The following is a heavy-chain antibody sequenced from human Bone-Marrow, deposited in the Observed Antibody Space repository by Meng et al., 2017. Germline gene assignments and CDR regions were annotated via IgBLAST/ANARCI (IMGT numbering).Heavy chain of an antibody. Sequence: QVQLQESGPGLVNPSGTLSLTCTVSGGSISSTNWWIWVRQPPGEGLEWIGEIYHSGRTNHNPSLKSRVTISLDKSKNQFSLKLSSVTAADTAVYYCARESGSSRFDYWGQGTLVTVSS. J-gene: IGHJ4*02. D-gene: IGHD3-22*01. CDR2: IYHSGRT. CDR3: ARESGSSRFDY. V-gene: IGHV4-4*02. CDR1: GGSISSTNW.